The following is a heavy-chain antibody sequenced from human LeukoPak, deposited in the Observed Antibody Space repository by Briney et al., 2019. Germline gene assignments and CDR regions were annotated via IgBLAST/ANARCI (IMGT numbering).Heavy chain of an antibody. CDR2: INAGNGNT. CDR1: GYTFTSYA. Sequence: ASVTVSCKASGYTFTSYAMHWVRQAPGQRLEWMGWINAGNGNTKYSQKFQGRVTITRDTSASTAYMELSSLRSEDTAVYYCARAYSSGWSPHWYFDLWGRGTLVTVSS. J-gene: IGHJ2*01. CDR3: ARAYSSGWSPHWYFDL. D-gene: IGHD6-19*01. V-gene: IGHV1-3*01.